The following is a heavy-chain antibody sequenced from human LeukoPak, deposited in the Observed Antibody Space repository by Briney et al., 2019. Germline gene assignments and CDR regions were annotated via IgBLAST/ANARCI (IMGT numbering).Heavy chain of an antibody. J-gene: IGHJ4*02. CDR2: INHSGST. Sequence: PSETLSLTCAVYGGSFSGYYWSWIRQPPGKGLEWIGEINHSGSTNYNPSLKSRVTISVDTSKNQFSLKLSSVTAADTAVYYCARQRFSWYSSSFPYYFDYWGQGTLVTVSS. V-gene: IGHV4-34*01. D-gene: IGHD6-6*01. CDR3: ARQRFSWYSSSFPYYFDY. CDR1: GGSFSGYY.